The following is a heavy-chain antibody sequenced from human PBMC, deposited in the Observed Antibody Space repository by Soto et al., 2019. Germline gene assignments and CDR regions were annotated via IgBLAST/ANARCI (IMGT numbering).Heavy chain of an antibody. D-gene: IGHD3-3*01. CDR1: GFSLTTSGVG. Sequence: QITLNESGPTVVRPTETLTLTCRFSGFSLTTSGVGVGWIRQSPGKAPEWLALIYWDDDKRYSASLKSRLTITKDTSKNQVVLTVSDLDPTDTATYYCAHRVLRTVFGVVTTTAIYFDFWGQGTPGAVSS. V-gene: IGHV2-5*02. J-gene: IGHJ4*02. CDR3: AHRVLRTVFGVVTTTAIYFDF. CDR2: IYWDDDK.